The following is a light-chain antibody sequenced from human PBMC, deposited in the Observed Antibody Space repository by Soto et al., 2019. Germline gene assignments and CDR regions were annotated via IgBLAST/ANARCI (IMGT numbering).Light chain of an antibody. J-gene: IGKJ5*01. CDR2: AAS. Sequence: DIQMTQSPSSLSASVGDRVTITCRASQGISNFLAWYQQKPGKVPKLLISAASTLQSEVPSRFSGSGSGTDFTLTITSLQHEDVATYYCQKYSSVITFGQGTRLEI. V-gene: IGKV1-27*01. CDR3: QKYSSVIT. CDR1: QGISNF.